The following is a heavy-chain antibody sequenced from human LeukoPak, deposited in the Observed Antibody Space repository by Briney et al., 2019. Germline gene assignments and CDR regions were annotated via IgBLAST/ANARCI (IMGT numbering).Heavy chain of an antibody. V-gene: IGHV4-59*01. CDR1: GGSLSSYY. CDR3: AREGWGYYFDF. J-gene: IGHJ4*02. Sequence: PSETLSLTCTVSGGSLSSYYWSWIRQPPGKGLEWIGYIYSRGLTRGSTNYNPSLKSRLTISVDTSKNQFSLNLSSVTSADTAVYYCAREGWGYYFDFWGQGTLVTVSS. CDR2: IYSRGLTRGST. D-gene: IGHD7-27*01.